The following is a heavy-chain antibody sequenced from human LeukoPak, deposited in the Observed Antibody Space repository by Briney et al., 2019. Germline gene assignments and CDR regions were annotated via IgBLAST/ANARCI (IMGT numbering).Heavy chain of an antibody. D-gene: IGHD3-10*01. V-gene: IGHV3-21*01. CDR2: ISSSSSYI. CDR3: ARDSYYGSGSYSFDY. Sequence: SGGSLRLSCAASGSTFSSYSMNWVRQARGKGLEWVSSISSSSSYIYYADSVKGRFTISRDNAKNSLYLQMNSLRAEDTAVYYCARDSYYGSGSYSFDYWGQGTLVTVSS. J-gene: IGHJ4*02. CDR1: GSTFSSYS.